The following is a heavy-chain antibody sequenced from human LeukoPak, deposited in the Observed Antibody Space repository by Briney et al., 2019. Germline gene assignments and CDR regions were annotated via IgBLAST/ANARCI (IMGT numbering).Heavy chain of an antibody. Sequence: GGSLRLSCAASGFTFSSYGMNWVRQAPGKGLEWVANIKPDGTEKYYVGSVQGRFTISRDNTKSSLYLQMNTLRGEDTAVYYCARGGTYWGQGTLVTVSS. CDR2: IKPDGTEK. CDR1: GFTFSSYG. J-gene: IGHJ4*02. V-gene: IGHV3-7*01. D-gene: IGHD1-1*01. CDR3: ARGGTY.